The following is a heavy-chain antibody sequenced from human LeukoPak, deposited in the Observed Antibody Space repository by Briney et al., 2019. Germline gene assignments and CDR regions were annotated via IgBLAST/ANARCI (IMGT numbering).Heavy chain of an antibody. V-gene: IGHV4-34*01. CDR2: INHSGST. D-gene: IGHD3-3*01. J-gene: IGHJ6*03. Sequence: SETLPLTCAVYGGSFSGYYWSWIRQPPGKGLEWIGEINHSGSTNYNPSLKSRVTISVDTSKNQFSLKLSSVTAADTAVYYCARRYYDFWSGYSPYYYYMDVWGKGTTVTVSS. CDR1: GGSFSGYY. CDR3: ARRYYDFWSGYSPYYYYMDV.